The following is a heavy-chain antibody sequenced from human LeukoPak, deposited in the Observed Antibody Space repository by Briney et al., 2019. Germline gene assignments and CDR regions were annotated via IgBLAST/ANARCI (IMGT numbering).Heavy chain of an antibody. CDR2: IFHTGNT. CDR1: GGSISSGAYS. CDR3: ASELWVANAPGSWLDP. V-gene: IGHV4-30-2*01. Sequence: PSQALSLTCSVSGGSISSGAYSWNWIRQPPGKGLEWIGYIFHTGNTYYNPSLKSRVTISVDTSKNQFSLKLSSMTVADTAVYYCASELWVANAPGSWLDPWGQGIPVTVSS. J-gene: IGHJ5*02. D-gene: IGHD3-10*01.